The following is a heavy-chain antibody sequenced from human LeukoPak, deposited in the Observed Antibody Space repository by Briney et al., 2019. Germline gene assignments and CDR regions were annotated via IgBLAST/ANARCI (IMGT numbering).Heavy chain of an antibody. CDR2: ISYDGSNK. D-gene: IGHD4-17*01. Sequence: GRSLRLSCAASGFTFSSYGMHWVRQAPGKGLEWVAVISYDGSNKYCADSVKGRFTISRDNSKNTLYLQMNSLRAEDTAVYYCAKETSDYALTNWGQGTLVTVSS. J-gene: IGHJ4*02. CDR1: GFTFSSYG. CDR3: AKETSDYALTN. V-gene: IGHV3-30*18.